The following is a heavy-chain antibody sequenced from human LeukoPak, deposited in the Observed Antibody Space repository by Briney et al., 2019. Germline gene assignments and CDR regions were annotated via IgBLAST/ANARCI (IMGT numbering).Heavy chain of an antibody. Sequence: SGPTLVKPTQTLTLTCSFSGFSLTTRGVGVGWVRQPPGQALEWLALVYWDDDNRYSPSLRTRLTITKDASKNQVVLTLTAVDPVDTATYYCAHTFCRAGVCYDAFDFWGQGTLVTISS. CDR2: VYWDDDN. CDR3: AHTFCRAGVCYDAFDF. V-gene: IGHV2-5*02. CDR1: GFSLTTRGVG. J-gene: IGHJ4*02. D-gene: IGHD2-21*02.